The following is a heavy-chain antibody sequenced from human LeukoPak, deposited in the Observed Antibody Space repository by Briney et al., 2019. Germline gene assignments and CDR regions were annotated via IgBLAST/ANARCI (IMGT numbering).Heavy chain of an antibody. CDR3: AREGTFGQSGYSYAYYFDY. V-gene: IGHV1-2*02. CDR1: GYTFTGYY. CDR2: INPNSGGT. Sequence: ASVKVSCKASGYTFTGYYMHWVRQAPGQGLEWMGWINPNSGGTNYAQQFQRRLTMTRDTSISTAYMELSRLRSDDTAVYYCAREGTFGQSGYSYAYYFDYWGQGTLVTVSS. J-gene: IGHJ4*02. D-gene: IGHD5-18*01.